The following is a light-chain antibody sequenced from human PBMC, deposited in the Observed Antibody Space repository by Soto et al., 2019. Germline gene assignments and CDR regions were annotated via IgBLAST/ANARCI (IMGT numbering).Light chain of an antibody. V-gene: IGLV2-14*03. CDR2: DVS. J-gene: IGLJ1*01. CDR1: SSDVGFSNY. CDR3: SSFTSSDTDV. Sequence: QLVLTQPASVSGSPGQSITISCTGTSSDVGFSNYIFWYQQHPGKAPKLIISDVSNRPSGVSNRFSGSKSANTASLTISGLQAEDEADYYCSSFTSSDTDVFGSGTKVTVL.